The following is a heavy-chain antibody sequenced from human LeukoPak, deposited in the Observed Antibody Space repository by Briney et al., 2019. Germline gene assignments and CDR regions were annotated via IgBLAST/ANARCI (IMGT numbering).Heavy chain of an antibody. J-gene: IGHJ4*02. V-gene: IGHV3-21*01. CDR1: GFTFSSYS. CDR3: AREGGGVLMVYAFDY. CDR2: ISSSSSYI. Sequence: GGSLRLSCAASGFTFSSYSMNWVRQAPGKGPEWISSISSSSSYIYYADSVKGRFTISRDNAKNSLYLQMNSLRAEDTAVYYCAREGGGVLMVYAFDYWGQGTLVTVSS. D-gene: IGHD2-8*01.